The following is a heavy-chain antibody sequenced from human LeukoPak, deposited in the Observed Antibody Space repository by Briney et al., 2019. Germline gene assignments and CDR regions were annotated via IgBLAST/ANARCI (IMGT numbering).Heavy chain of an antibody. CDR2: IYYSGST. D-gene: IGHD3/OR15-3a*01. CDR1: GGSISSYY. Sequence: PSETLSLTCTVSGGSISSYYWSWIRQPPGKGLEWIGYIYYSGSTNYNPSLKSQVTISVDTSKNQFSLKLSSVTAADTAVYYCARSVRFLDFNWSDPWGQGTLVTVSS. V-gene: IGHV4-59*01. J-gene: IGHJ5*02. CDR3: ARSVRFLDFNWSDP.